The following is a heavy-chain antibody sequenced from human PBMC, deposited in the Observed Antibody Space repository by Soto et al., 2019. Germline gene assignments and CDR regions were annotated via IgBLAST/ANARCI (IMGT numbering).Heavy chain of an antibody. D-gene: IGHD3-10*01. J-gene: IGHJ3*02. CDR2: ISYDGSNK. V-gene: IGHV3-30-3*01. CDR3: ARGGGRITDAFDI. Sequence: LSCAASGFTFSSYAMHWVRQAPGKGLEWVAVISYDGSNKYYADSVKGRFTISRDNSKNTLYLQMNSLRAEDTAVYYCARGGGRITDAFDIWGQGTMVTVSS. CDR1: GFTFSSYA.